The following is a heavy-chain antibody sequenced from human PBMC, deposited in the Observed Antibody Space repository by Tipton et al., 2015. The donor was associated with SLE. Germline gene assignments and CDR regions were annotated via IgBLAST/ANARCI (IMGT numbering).Heavy chain of an antibody. CDR2: VFSSGTT. Sequence: GQYWSWIRQHPGKGLEWIGYVFSSGTTYYNPSLQGRLSMSLDTSKNQLSLQLSSVTSADTAVYYCARYFYDSSGVCLFDLWGQGTLVTVSS. CDR3: ARYFYDSSGVCLFDL. J-gene: IGHJ4*02. D-gene: IGHD3-22*01. CDR1: GQY. V-gene: IGHV4-31*02.